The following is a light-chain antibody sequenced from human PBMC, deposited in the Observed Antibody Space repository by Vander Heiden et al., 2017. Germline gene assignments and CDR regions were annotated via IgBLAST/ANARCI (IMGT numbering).Light chain of an antibody. Sequence: QSALTQPASVSGSPGQSVTISCTGTTSDVGRLNLVSWYQQHPGKPPKLMIYEVSKRPSDTSNRFSGSKSGNTASLTISGLQDEDEADYYCCAYADSGRIFGGGTKLTVL. CDR1: TSDVGRLNL. CDR3: CAYADSGRI. J-gene: IGLJ2*01. CDR2: EVS. V-gene: IGLV2-23*02.